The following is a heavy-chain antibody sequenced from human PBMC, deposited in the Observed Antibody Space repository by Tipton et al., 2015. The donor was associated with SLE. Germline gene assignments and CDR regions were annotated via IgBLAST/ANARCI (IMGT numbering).Heavy chain of an antibody. Sequence: TLSLTCTVSGGPITSESHYWAWIRQTPGKGLEWIGNSFYSGSTYYNPSLKSRVTISVDSSKNRFSLKLSSLTAADTAVYYCARQMSPGLSEGLDYWGPGTPVTVSS. D-gene: IGHD5-24*01. J-gene: IGHJ4*02. V-gene: IGHV4-39*07. CDR3: ARQMSPGLSEGLDY. CDR2: SFYSGST. CDR1: GGPITSESHY.